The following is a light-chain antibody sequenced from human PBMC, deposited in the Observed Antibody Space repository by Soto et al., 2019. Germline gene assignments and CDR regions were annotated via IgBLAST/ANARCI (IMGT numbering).Light chain of an antibody. V-gene: IGLV1-40*01. CDR2: ANK. CDR1: SSNIGAGFV. Sequence: QSALTQPPSVSGAPGQSVTISCTGSSSNIGAGFVVNWYQQVPGTAPKLLIYANKNRPSGVPDRFSGSKSGTSASLAITGLQAKDEADYYCQSYDSSLSGSYVFGTGTKVTVL. CDR3: QSYDSSLSGSYV. J-gene: IGLJ1*01.